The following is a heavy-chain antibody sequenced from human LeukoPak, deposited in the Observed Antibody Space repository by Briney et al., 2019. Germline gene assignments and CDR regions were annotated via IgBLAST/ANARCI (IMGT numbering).Heavy chain of an antibody. CDR2: ISYDGSNK. CDR1: GFAFSSYA. D-gene: IGHD3-10*01. V-gene: IGHV3-30*01. Sequence: GGSLRLSCAASGFAFSSYAMHWVRQAPGKGLEWVAVISYDGSNKYYADSVKGRFTISRDNSKNTLYLQMNSLRAEDTAVYYCARDLGSGFDYWGQGTLVTVSS. J-gene: IGHJ4*02. CDR3: ARDLGSGFDY.